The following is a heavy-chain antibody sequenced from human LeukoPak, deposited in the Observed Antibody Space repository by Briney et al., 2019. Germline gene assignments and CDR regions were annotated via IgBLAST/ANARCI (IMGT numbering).Heavy chain of an antibody. J-gene: IGHJ4*02. V-gene: IGHV3-74*01. CDR1: GFTFSNYW. CDR3: AKGRIYYDSSVIPD. Sequence: GGSLRLSCAASGFTFSNYWMHWVRQAPGKGLVWVSRINSDGINTSYADSVKGRFAISRDNSKNTLYLQMNSLRAEDTAVYYCAKGRIYYDSSVIPDWGQGTLVTVSS. CDR2: INSDGINT. D-gene: IGHD3-22*01.